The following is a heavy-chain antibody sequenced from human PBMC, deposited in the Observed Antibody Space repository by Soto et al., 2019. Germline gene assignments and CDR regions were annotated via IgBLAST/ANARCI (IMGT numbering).Heavy chain of an antibody. J-gene: IGHJ6*02. Sequence: QVQLQESGPGLVKPSQTLSLTCTVSGGSISSGGYYWSWIRKHPGKGLEWIGYIYYSGSTYYNQSLKSRVTISVDASKNQFTLKLSSVTAADTAVYYCARALRIGEDYYGMDVWGQGTTGTVSS. CDR3: ARALRIGEDYYGMDV. D-gene: IGHD3-10*01. V-gene: IGHV4-31*03. CDR2: IYYSGST. CDR1: GGSISSGGYY.